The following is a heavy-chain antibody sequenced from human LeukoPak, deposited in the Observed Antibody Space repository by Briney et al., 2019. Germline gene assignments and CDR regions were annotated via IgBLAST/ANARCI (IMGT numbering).Heavy chain of an antibody. D-gene: IGHD2-2*01. J-gene: IGHJ4*02. CDR1: GFTFSNYG. Sequence: GGSLRLSCAASGFTFSNYGMHWVRQAPGKGLEWVAVIWSNGINRYYADSVKGRFTFSRDNSKNTLSLQMNSLRAEDTAVYYCARDLGTYCSSTSCYGFDYWGQGTLVAVSS. V-gene: IGHV3-33*01. CDR2: IWSNGINR. CDR3: ARDLGTYCSSTSCYGFDY.